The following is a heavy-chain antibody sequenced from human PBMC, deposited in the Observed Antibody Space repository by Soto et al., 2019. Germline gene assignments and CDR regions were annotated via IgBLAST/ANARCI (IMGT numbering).Heavy chain of an antibody. D-gene: IGHD3-22*01. V-gene: IGHV3-33*01. Sequence: QVQLVESGGGVVQPGRSLRLSCAASGFTFSSYGMHWVRQAPGKGLEWVAVIWYDGSNKYYADSVKGRFTISRDNSKNTLYLQMNSLRAEDTAVYYCARDRVITMIAVANAFDIWGQGTMVTVSS. J-gene: IGHJ3*02. CDR2: IWYDGSNK. CDR3: ARDRVITMIAVANAFDI. CDR1: GFTFSSYG.